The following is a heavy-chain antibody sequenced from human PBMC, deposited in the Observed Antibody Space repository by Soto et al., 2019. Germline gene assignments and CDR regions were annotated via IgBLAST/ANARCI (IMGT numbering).Heavy chain of an antibody. D-gene: IGHD6-13*01. V-gene: IGHV4-31*03. J-gene: IGHJ5*02. CDR1: GGSISSDGSY. CDR3: ARGLAAAGLFGFGP. CDR2: LFYSGST. Sequence: PSDTLSLTCTVSGGSISSDGSYWSWIRQHPGKGLEWIGCLFYSGSTYYNPSLKSRVTISVDTSKNQFSLKLSSVTAADTAVYYCARGLAAAGLFGFGPWGQGTLVTV.